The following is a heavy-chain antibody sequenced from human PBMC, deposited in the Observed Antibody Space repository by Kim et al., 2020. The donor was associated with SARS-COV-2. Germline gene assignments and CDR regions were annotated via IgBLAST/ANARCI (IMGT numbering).Heavy chain of an antibody. CDR3: AREVWGFDDFWSGYGDV. J-gene: IGHJ6*01. Sequence: GGSLRLSCAASGFGLTDYYMSWVRQAPGKGLEWVSQISSGGATFYYADPVKGRFTISRDNTKNSLYLQMHNLRAEDTAVYYCAREVWGFDDFWSGYGDV. V-gene: IGHV3-11*01. D-gene: IGHD3-3*01. CDR2: ISSGGATF. CDR1: GFGLTDYY.